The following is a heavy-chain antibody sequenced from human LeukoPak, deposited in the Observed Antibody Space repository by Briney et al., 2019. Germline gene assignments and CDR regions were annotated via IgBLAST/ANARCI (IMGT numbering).Heavy chain of an antibody. CDR3: ATTLYGNTFWGS. J-gene: IGHJ4*02. D-gene: IGHD3-16*02. CDR2: MYLADSDT. Sequence: GASLQISCKGSGYTFTSYWIGWLRQMPGKGLEWMGIMYLADSDTRYSPSSQGQVTISADKSISTAYLQWSSLKASDTAMYYCATTLYGNTFWGSWGQGTLVTVSS. V-gene: IGHV5-51*01. CDR1: GYTFTSYW.